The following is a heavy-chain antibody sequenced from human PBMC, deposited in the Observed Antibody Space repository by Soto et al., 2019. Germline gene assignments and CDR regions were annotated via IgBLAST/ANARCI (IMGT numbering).Heavy chain of an antibody. V-gene: IGHV3-23*01. J-gene: IGHJ4*02. D-gene: IGHD1-26*01. CDR3: AKGEGEYGVAHYFAY. CDR2: ISGSGGST. CDR1: GFTFISYA. Sequence: GGSLRLSCAASGFTFISYAMSWVRQAPGKGLEWVSAISGSGGSTYYADSVKGRFTISRDNSKNTLYLQMNSLRAEDTAVYYCAKGEGEYGVAHYFAYWGQDNLVTVAS.